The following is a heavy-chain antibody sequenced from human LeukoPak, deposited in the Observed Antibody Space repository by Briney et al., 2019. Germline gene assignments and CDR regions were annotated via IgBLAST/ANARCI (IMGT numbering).Heavy chain of an antibody. J-gene: IGHJ1*01. D-gene: IGHD5-12*01. V-gene: IGHV3-48*04. CDR1: GLTFSSYS. Sequence: GGSLRLSCEVSGLTFSSYSMTWVRQVPGKGLEWIAYMTATSNTFYYADSVKGRFTISRDNARNSLFLQMNSLTVEDTAVYYCARSLSGYDPLSAFWGQGTLVTVSS. CDR2: MTATSNTF. CDR3: ARSLSGYDPLSAF.